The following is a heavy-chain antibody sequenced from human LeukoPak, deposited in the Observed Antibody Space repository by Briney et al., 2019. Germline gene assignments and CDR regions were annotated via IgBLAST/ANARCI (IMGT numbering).Heavy chain of an antibody. CDR2: ISGSGGST. D-gene: IGHD6-13*01. CDR3: AKGHEQQLALSDY. V-gene: IGHV3-23*01. CDR1: GFTFSSYA. J-gene: IGHJ4*02. Sequence: PGGSLRLSCAASGFTFSSYAMSWVRQAPGKGLEWVSAISGSGGSTYYADSVKGRFTISRDNSKNTLYLQMNSLRAEDAAVYYCAKGHEQQLALSDYWGQGTLVTVSS.